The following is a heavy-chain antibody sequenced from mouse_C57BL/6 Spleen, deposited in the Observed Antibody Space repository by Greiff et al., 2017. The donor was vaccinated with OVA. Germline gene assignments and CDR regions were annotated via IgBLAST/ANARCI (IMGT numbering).Heavy chain of an antibody. V-gene: IGHV5-9-1*02. CDR1: GFTFSSYA. CDR3: TREGTVLYYYAMDY. Sequence: EVKVEESGEGLVKPGGSLKLSCAASGFTFSSYAMSWVRQTPEKRLEWVAYISSGGDYIYYADTVKGRFTISRDNARNTLYLQMSSLKSEDTAMYYCTREGTVLYYYAMDYWGQGTSVTVSS. D-gene: IGHD1-1*01. J-gene: IGHJ4*01. CDR2: ISSGGDYI.